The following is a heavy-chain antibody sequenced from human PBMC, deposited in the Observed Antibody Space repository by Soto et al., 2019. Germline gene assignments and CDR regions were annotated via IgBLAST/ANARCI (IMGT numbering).Heavy chain of an antibody. CDR2: IYYTGRT. CDR1: GGAVSSESHY. V-gene: IGHV4-61*01. Sequence: ETLSLTCTESGGAVSSESHYWSWIRQTPGKGVEGIGDIYYTGRTNYNPSLKARVTMSVDTSRDHVSLRLRSVTIADTAVDYCARAEYDFWSGSYSDAMEVWGHGTKGTVPS. D-gene: IGHD3-3*01. J-gene: IGHJ6*01. CDR3: ARAEYDFWSGSYSDAMEV.